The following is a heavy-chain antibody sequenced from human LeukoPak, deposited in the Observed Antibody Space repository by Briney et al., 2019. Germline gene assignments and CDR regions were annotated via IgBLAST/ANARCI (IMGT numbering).Heavy chain of an antibody. V-gene: IGHV1-18*01. CDR2: ISAYSGNT. CDR3: ARFKRTYSGSQRAFDI. Sequence: ASVKVSCKASGYTFTSYGISWVRQAPGQGLEWMGWISAYSGNTNYAQKLQGRVTMTTDTSTSTAYMELRSLRSDDTAVYYCARFKRTYSGSQRAFDIWGQGTMVTVSS. D-gene: IGHD1-26*01. CDR1: GYTFTSYG. J-gene: IGHJ3*02.